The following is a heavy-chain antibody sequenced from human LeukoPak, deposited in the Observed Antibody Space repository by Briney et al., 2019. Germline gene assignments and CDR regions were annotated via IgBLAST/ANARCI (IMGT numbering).Heavy chain of an antibody. D-gene: IGHD2-2*01. CDR3: ARHIPRQYCSSTSCWGVNWFDP. V-gene: IGHV4-39*01. J-gene: IGHJ5*02. Sequence: SETLSLTCTVSGGSISSSSHYWAWIRQSPGTGLEWIGSIYYSGSTYYNPSLQSRVTISVDTSKNQFSLKMTSVTAADTAVYYCARHIPRQYCSSTSCWGVNWFDPWGQGTLVTVSS. CDR2: IYYSGST. CDR1: GGSISSSSHY.